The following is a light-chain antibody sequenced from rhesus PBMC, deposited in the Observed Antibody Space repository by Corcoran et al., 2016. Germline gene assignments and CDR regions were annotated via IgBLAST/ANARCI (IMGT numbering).Light chain of an antibody. Sequence: QVILTQSPATLSLSPGERATLSCRASQSVSSYLAWYQQKPGQAPRLPIYGAASRAPGIPDRFSVSGSGTEFTLHISSLEPEDFAVYYCQKYSSSPLTFGGGTKVEIK. J-gene: IGKJ4*01. CDR1: QSVSSY. CDR3: QKYSSSPLT. V-gene: IGKV3-53*01. CDR2: GAA.